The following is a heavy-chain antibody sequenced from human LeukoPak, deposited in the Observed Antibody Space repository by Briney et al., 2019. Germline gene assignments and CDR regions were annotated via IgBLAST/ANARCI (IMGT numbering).Heavy chain of an antibody. Sequence: GAALQISCKRSGYSFTSYWSGWVRRMPGKGLEWMGIIYPGDSDTRYSPSFQGQVTISADKSISTAYLQWSSLKASDTAMYYCARTYYYDSSGYGAFDIWGQGTMVTVSS. CDR3: ARTYYYDSSGYGAFDI. CDR1: GYSFTSYW. D-gene: IGHD3-22*01. CDR2: IYPGDSDT. J-gene: IGHJ3*02. V-gene: IGHV5-51*01.